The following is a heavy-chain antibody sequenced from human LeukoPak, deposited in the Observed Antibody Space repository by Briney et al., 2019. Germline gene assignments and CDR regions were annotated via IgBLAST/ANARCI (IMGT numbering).Heavy chain of an antibody. J-gene: IGHJ4*02. CDR2: IYYSGST. CDR3: ARQGSSSWGNDY. V-gene: IGHV4-59*08. D-gene: IGHD6-13*01. CDR1: GGSISSYY. Sequence: PSETLSLTCTVSGGSISSYYWSWIRQPPGKGLEWIGYIYYSGSTNYNPSLKSRVTISVDTSKNQFSLKLSSVTAADTAVYYCARQGSSSWGNDYWGQGTLVTVSS.